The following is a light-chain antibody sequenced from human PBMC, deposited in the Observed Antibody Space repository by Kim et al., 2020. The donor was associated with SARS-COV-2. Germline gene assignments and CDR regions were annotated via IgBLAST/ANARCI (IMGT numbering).Light chain of an antibody. CDR1: QDISNY. CDR2: AAS. V-gene: IGKV1-27*01. Sequence: ASLGDRVTITCRASQDISNYLAWYQHKPGGVPTLLIYAASTLQSGVPSRFSGSGSGTDFTLTISGLQPEDVAIYYCQKSDSAPWTFGQGTKVDIK. CDR3: QKSDSAPWT. J-gene: IGKJ1*01.